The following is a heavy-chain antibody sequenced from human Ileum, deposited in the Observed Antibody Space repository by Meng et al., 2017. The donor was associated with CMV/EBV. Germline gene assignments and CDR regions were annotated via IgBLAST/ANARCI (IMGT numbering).Heavy chain of an antibody. D-gene: IGHD3-22*01. V-gene: IGHV3-20*04. CDR1: GFTFDDFA. J-gene: IGHJ6*02. CDR2: ISWNGGAT. Sequence: GESLKISCTASGFTFDDFAMSWVRQAPGKGLEWVAGISWNGGATGYADSVKGRFTISRDSAKNSLYLQMDSLRVEDTAVYYCARVSGDSGGYRYYYGMDVWGQGTTVTVSS. CDR3: ARVSGDSGGYRYYYGMDV.